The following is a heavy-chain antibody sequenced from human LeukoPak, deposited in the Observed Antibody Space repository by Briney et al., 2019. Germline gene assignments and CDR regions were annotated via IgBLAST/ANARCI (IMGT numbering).Heavy chain of an antibody. CDR3: APLSSGY. CDR2: IKPDGTTK. D-gene: IGHD3-10*01. Sequence: GGSLRLSCAASGFPFSSYSMTWVRQAPGKGLEWVANIKPDGTTKFYVDSVKGRFTISRDNSKNTLYLQLNNVRAEDTAVYYCAPLSSGYWGQGTLVTVSS. V-gene: IGHV3-7*03. CDR1: GFPFSSYS. J-gene: IGHJ4*02.